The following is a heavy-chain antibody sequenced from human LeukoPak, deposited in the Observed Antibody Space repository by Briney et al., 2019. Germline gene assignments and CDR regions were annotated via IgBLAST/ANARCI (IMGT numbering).Heavy chain of an antibody. CDR1: GFIFSDYW. CDR3: ARGFNRGFDP. Sequence: GGSLRLSCAASGFIFSDYWMSWVRQAPGKGLEWVANIKHDGSEKYYVDSLRGRFTISRDNAKNSLYLQMNSLRAEDTAVYYCARGFNRGFDPWGQGTLVIVSS. J-gene: IGHJ5*02. D-gene: IGHD3-10*01. V-gene: IGHV3-7*01. CDR2: IKHDGSEK.